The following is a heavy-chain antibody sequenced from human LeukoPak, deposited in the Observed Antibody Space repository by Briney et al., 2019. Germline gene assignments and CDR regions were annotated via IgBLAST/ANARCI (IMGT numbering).Heavy chain of an antibody. Sequence: PSETLSLTCAVYGGSFSGYYWSWIRQPPGKGLEWIGEINHSGSTNYNPSLKSRVTISVDTSKNQFSLKLSSVTAADTAVYYCARGREYSYGRLYRGVDYWGQGTLVTVSS. CDR1: GGSFSGYY. V-gene: IGHV4-34*01. CDR3: ARGREYSYGRLYRGVDY. J-gene: IGHJ4*02. D-gene: IGHD5-18*01. CDR2: INHSGST.